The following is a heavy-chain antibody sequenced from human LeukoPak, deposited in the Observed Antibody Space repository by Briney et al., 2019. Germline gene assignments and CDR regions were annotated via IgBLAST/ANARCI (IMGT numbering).Heavy chain of an antibody. D-gene: IGHD4-17*01. V-gene: IGHV1-69*05. J-gene: IGHJ5*02. Sequence: GASVKVSCKASGYTFTAYHIHWVRQAPGQGLEWLGGIMPLFGTAGYAQKFQGRVTITKDESTRTVYLELTSLTSDDTAVYYCARDVHGDYGSGWFDPWGQGTLVSVSS. CDR2: IMPLFGTA. CDR3: ARDVHGDYGSGWFDP. CDR1: GYTFTAYH.